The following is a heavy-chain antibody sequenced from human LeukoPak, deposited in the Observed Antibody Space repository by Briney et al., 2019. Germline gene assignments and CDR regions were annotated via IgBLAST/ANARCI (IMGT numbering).Heavy chain of an antibody. CDR1: GYTFTSYG. Sequence: AASVKVSCKASGYTFTSYGISWVRQAPGQGLEWMGWISAYNGNTNYAQKLQGRVTMTTDTSTSTAYMELRSLRSDDTAVYYCARGNLGDSYYDSSGKTIDYWGQGTLVTVSS. CDR2: ISAYNGNT. D-gene: IGHD3-22*01. V-gene: IGHV1-18*01. J-gene: IGHJ4*02. CDR3: ARGNLGDSYYDSSGKTIDY.